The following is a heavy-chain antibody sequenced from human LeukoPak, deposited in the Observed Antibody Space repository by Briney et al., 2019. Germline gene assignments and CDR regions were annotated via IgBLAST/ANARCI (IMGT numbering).Heavy chain of an antibody. CDR2: MNPNSGNT. Sequence: ASVKVSCKASGYTFTSYDINWVRQATGQGLEWMGWMNPNSGNTGYAQKFQGRVTMTRNTSISTAYMELSRLRSDDTAVYYCAREVAAAGRTNQVNDYWGQGTLVTVSS. V-gene: IGHV1-8*01. CDR1: GYTFTSYD. CDR3: AREVAAAGRTNQVNDY. D-gene: IGHD6-13*01. J-gene: IGHJ4*02.